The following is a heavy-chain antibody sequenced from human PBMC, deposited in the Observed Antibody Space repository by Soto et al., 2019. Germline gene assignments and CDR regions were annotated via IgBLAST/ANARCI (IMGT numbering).Heavy chain of an antibody. CDR1: GFTFSSYD. D-gene: IGHD6-6*01. CDR2: ISGSGGST. Sequence: PGGSLRLSCAPSGFTFSSYDLGWVRQAPGKGLEWVSAISGSGGSTYYADSVKGRFTISRDNSKNTLYLQMNSLRAEDTAVYYCATREYGRSDYWGQGTLVTVSS. V-gene: IGHV3-23*01. CDR3: ATREYGRSDY. J-gene: IGHJ4*02.